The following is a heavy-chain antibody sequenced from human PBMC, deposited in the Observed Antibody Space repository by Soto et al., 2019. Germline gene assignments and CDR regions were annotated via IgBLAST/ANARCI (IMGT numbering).Heavy chain of an antibody. D-gene: IGHD2-2*01. Sequence: GAAVKVSCKASGGTFSSYAIIWVRQAPGQGLEWMGGIIPIYSTANYTQKFQGRVTITADESTSTAYMELSSLRSEDTAVYYCARTSGGQLPRNFDSWGQGTLVTVSS. CDR1: GGTFSSYA. CDR2: IIPIYSTA. CDR3: ARTSGGQLPRNFDS. V-gene: IGHV1-69*13. J-gene: IGHJ4*02.